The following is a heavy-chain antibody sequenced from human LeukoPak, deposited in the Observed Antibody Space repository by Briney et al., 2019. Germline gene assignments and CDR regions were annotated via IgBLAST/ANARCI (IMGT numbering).Heavy chain of an antibody. D-gene: IGHD3-10*01. CDR2: INPNSGGT. J-gene: IGHJ4*02. CDR3: ARLERDYYGSGSRPYHFDY. Sequence: ASVKVSCKASGYTFTGYYTHWVRQAPGQGLEWMGWINPNSGGTNYAQKFQGRVTMTRDTSISTAYMELSRLRSDDTAMYYCARLERDYYGSGSRPYHFDYWGQGTLVTVSS. V-gene: IGHV1-2*02. CDR1: GYTFTGYY.